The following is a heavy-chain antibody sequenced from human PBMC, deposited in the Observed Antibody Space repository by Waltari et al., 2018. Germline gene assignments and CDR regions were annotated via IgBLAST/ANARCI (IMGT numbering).Heavy chain of an antibody. V-gene: IGHV4-39*01. CDR3: ARHAYSSSWQELLDV. D-gene: IGHD6-13*01. J-gene: IGHJ6*04. CDR1: GGSISSSSYY. CDR2: IYYSGST. Sequence: QLQLQESGPGLVKPSETLSLTCTVSGGSISSSSYYWGWIRQPPGKGLEWIGSIYYSGSTYYNPSLKSRVTISVDTSKNQFSLKLSSVTAADTAVYYCARHAYSSSWQELLDVWGKGTTVTVSS.